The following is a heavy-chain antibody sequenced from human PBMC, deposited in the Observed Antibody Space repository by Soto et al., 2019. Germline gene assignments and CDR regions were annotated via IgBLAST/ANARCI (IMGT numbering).Heavy chain of an antibody. Sequence: ASVKVSCKASGYTFTDYYVHWVRQAPGQGLEWMGWINPDSGGTDYAQKFQGWVTMTRDTSISTVYMELSRLTSDGTAVYYCVRADFAYWGQGTLVTVSS. CDR1: GYTFTDYY. CDR2: INPDSGGT. J-gene: IGHJ4*02. V-gene: IGHV1-2*04. CDR3: VRADFAY.